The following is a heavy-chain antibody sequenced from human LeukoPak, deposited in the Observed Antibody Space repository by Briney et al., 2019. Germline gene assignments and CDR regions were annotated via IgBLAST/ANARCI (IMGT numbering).Heavy chain of an antibody. CDR3: AADCDYVSSFDY. D-gene: IGHD4-17*01. CDR1: GGTFSSYA. V-gene: IGHV1-69*05. Sequence: SVKVSCKASGGTFSSYAISWVRQAPGQGLEWMGGIIPIFGTANYAQKFQGRVTITTDDSTSTAYMELSSLRSEDTAVYYCAADCDYVSSFDYWGQGTLVTVSS. CDR2: IIPIFGTA. J-gene: IGHJ4*02.